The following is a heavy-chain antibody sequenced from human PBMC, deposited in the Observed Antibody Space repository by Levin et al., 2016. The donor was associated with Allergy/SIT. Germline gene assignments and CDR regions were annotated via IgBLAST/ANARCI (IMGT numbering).Heavy chain of an antibody. CDR3: ARCSGGRHTCAFDI. D-gene: IGHD2-15*01. J-gene: IGHJ3*02. V-gene: IGHV3-33*01. CDR2: IWYDGSNK. Sequence: WIRQPPGKGLEWVAVIWYDGSNKYYADSVKGRFTISRDNSKNTLYLQMNSLRAEDTAVYHCARCSGGRHTCAFDIWGQGTMVTVSS.